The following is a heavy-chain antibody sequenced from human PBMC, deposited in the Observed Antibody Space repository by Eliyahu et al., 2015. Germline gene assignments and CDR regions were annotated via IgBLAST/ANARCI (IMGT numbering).Heavy chain of an antibody. CDR1: XFTXXHXX. CDR2: IDGDGSST. CDR3: ATAPTTVSHSY. Sequence: EVQLVQSGGGLVQPGGSLRLXCAAXXFTXXHXXMHWVRQVPGEGLVWVXRIDGDGSSTSYADSVKGRFTISRDNAKNTLYLQMNSLRAEDTAVYYCATAPTTVSHSYWGQGTLVTVSS. J-gene: IGHJ4*02. D-gene: IGHD4-17*01. V-gene: IGHV3-74*01.